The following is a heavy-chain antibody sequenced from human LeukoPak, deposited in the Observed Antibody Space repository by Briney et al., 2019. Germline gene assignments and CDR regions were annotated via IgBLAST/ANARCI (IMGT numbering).Heavy chain of an antibody. CDR2: IIPNFGTG. D-gene: IGHD3-22*01. CDR3: ARVGSPVAPGYYDSSGYWYDY. CDR1: GGTFSSYA. Sequence: GASVKLSCKVSGGTFSSYAISWVRQATGQGLEWMRAIIPNFGTGNYAQKFEGRVTITADESTSTAYLELRSLRSEDTAVYYCARVGSPVAPGYYDSSGYWYDYWGQGTLVTVSS. J-gene: IGHJ4*02. V-gene: IGHV1-69*13.